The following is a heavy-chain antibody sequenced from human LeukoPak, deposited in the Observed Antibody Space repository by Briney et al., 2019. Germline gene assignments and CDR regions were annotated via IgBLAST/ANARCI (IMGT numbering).Heavy chain of an antibody. Sequence: GASVEVSCKASGYTFTTFAMNWVRQAPGQGLEWMGWINTNTGNPTYAQGFTGRFVFSLDTSVSAAYLQISSLKAEDTAVYYCARVVGCGGDCYSGISDYWGQGTLVTVSS. J-gene: IGHJ4*02. CDR1: GYTFTTFA. V-gene: IGHV7-4-1*02. CDR3: ARVVGCGGDCYSGISDY. CDR2: INTNTGNP. D-gene: IGHD2-21*02.